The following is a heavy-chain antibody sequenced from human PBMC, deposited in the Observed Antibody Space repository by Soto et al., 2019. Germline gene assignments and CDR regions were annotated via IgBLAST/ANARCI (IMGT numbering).Heavy chain of an antibody. CDR1: VGSFSGYY. V-gene: IGHV4-34*01. D-gene: IGHD2-15*01. Sequence: PSETLSLTCAVYVGSFSGYYLSWIRQPPGKGLEWVGDNYHSGSTYYNPSLKSRVTISVDTSKNQFSLKLSSVTAADTAVYYCASLQRYCSGGSCYPTFDYWGQGTLVTVSS. CDR2: NYHSGST. CDR3: ASLQRYCSGGSCYPTFDY. J-gene: IGHJ4*02.